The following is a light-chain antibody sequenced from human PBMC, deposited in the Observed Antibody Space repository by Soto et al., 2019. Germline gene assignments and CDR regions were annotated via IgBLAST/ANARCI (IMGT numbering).Light chain of an antibody. V-gene: IGKV3-20*01. CDR3: QQYGRSPLLYT. Sequence: ENVLTQSPGTLSLSPGERATLSCRASQSVTSNFLAWYQQKPGQAPRLLIYGASTRPAGVPDRFSGSGSGTDFTLTITRLEPEDVAVYYCQQYGRSPLLYTFGQGTKMGVK. CDR2: GAS. CDR1: QSVTSNF. J-gene: IGKJ2*01.